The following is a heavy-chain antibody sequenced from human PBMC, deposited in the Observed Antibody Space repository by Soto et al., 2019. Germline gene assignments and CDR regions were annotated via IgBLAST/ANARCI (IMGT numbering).Heavy chain of an antibody. J-gene: IGHJ5*02. CDR1: GFTFSSYS. D-gene: IGHD4-17*01. Sequence: PGGSLRLSCAASGFTFSSYSMNWVRQAPGKGPEWVSAISGSSGNTYYADSVKGRFTISRDNSKNTLYLQMNSLRAEDTAVYYCAKSAVTTFLWRLWFDPWGQGTLVTVSS. V-gene: IGHV3-23*01. CDR2: ISGSSGNT. CDR3: AKSAVTTFLWRLWFDP.